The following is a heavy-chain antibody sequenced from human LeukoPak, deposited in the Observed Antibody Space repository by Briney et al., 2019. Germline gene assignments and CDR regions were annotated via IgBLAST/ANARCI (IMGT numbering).Heavy chain of an antibody. CDR1: GYTFTSYY. D-gene: IGHD2-2*01. CDR2: INPSGGST. CDR3: ASASQDIVVVPAAIDYYYYMDV. J-gene: IGHJ6*03. Sequence: ASVKVSCKASGYTFTSYYMHWVRQAPGQGREWMGIINPSGGSTSYAQKFQGRVTMTRDTSTSTVYMELTSLRSEDTAVYYCASASQDIVVVPAAIDYYYYMDVWGKGTTVTVSS. V-gene: IGHV1-46*01.